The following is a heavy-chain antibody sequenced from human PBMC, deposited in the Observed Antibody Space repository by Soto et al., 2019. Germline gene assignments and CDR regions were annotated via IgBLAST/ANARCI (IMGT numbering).Heavy chain of an antibody. D-gene: IGHD3-10*01. CDR1: GGSVSSYY. Sequence: SETLSLTCTVSGGSVSSYYWNWIRQPPGKGLEWIGYLYNSGSTDYNPPLKSRVTISVDTSKNQFSLKLSSVTAADTAVYYCARGGQAYYFGMDVWGQGTTVTVSS. V-gene: IGHV4-59*02. CDR3: ARGGQAYYFGMDV. J-gene: IGHJ6*02. CDR2: LYNSGST.